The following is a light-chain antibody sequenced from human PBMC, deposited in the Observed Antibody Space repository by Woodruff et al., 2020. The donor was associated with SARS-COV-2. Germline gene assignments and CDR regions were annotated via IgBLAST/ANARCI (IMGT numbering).Light chain of an antibody. Sequence: VSPGERATLSCRASQSVTNDLAWYQQKPGQVPRLIIFDASSRPTDIPARFSGSGSGTEFTLTISSLQSEDFAVYYCQQYHNSPPWTFG. V-gene: IGKV3-15*01. J-gene: IGKJ1*01. CDR1: QSVTND. CDR2: DAS. CDR3: QQYHNSPPWT.